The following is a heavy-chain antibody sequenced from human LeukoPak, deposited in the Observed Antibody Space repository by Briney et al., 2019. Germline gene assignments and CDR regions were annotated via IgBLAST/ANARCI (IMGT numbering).Heavy chain of an antibody. V-gene: IGHV1-8*02. J-gene: IGHJ3*02. Sequence: ASVKVSCKASGYTFTSYDINWVRQATGQGLEWMGWMNPNSGNTGYAQKFQGRVTLTTDTSTSTAYMELRSLRSDDTAVYYCARLRSIGASGHDASNIWGQGTMVTVSS. CDR1: GYTFTSYD. D-gene: IGHD6-13*01. CDR2: MNPNSGNT. CDR3: ARLRSIGASGHDASNI.